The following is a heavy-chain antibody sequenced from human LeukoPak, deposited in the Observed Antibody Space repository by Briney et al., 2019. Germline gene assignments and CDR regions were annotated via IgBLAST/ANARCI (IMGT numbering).Heavy chain of an antibody. CDR2: MNPNSGNT. CDR3: ATLSITARPRWHWFDP. J-gene: IGHJ5*02. Sequence: ASVKVSCKASGYTFTSYDINWVRQATGQGLEWMGWMNPNSGNTGYAQKFQGRVTMTRNTSISTAYMELSSLRSEDTAVYYCATLSITARPRWHWFDPWGQGTLVTVSS. V-gene: IGHV1-8*01. CDR1: GYTFTSYD. D-gene: IGHD6-6*01.